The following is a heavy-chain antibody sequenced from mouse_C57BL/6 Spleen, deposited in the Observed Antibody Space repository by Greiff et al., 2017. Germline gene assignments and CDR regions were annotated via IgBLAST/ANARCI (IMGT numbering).Heavy chain of an antibody. J-gene: IGHJ2*01. V-gene: IGHV1-15*01. Sequence: QVQLQQSGAELVRPGASVTLSCKASGYTFTDYEMHWVKQTPVHGLEWIGAIDPETGGTAYNQKFKGKAILTADKSSSTAYMELRSLTSEDSAVYYCTGDYPVHYFDYWGQGTTLTVSS. CDR2: IDPETGGT. CDR1: GYTFTDYE. CDR3: TGDYPVHYFDY. D-gene: IGHD2-4*01.